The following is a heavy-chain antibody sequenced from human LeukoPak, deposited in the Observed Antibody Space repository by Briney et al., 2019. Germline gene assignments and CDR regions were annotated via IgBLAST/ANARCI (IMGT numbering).Heavy chain of an antibody. J-gene: IGHJ4*02. Sequence: SETLSLTCAVSGYSISSGYYWGWIRQPPGKGLEWIGSIYHSGSTYYNPSLKSRVTISVDTSKNQFSLKLSSVTAADTAVYYCARHVLAADVKRVSYFDYWGQGTLVTVSS. D-gene: IGHD6-13*01. CDR2: IYHSGST. CDR3: ARHVLAADVKRVSYFDY. CDR1: GYSISSGYY. V-gene: IGHV4-38-2*01.